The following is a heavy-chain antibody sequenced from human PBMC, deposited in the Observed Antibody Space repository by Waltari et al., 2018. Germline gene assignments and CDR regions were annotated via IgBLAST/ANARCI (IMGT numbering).Heavy chain of an antibody. CDR3: ARDQWFAFDI. D-gene: IGHD3-22*01. CDR1: GLTLSSYR. J-gene: IGHJ3*02. CDR2: IKKDGSEE. Sequence: EVQLVESGGGLVQPGGSLRLSCAASGLTLSSYRMSWVHQAPGKGLEWVANIKKDGSEEYYVDSVRGRFTISRDNAKNSLYLQMNSLRPEDTAVYYCARDQWFAFDIWGQGTMVTVSS. V-gene: IGHV3-7*01.